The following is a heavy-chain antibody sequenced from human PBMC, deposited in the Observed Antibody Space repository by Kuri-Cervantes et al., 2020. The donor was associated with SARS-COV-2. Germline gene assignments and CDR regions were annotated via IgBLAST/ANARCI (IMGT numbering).Heavy chain of an antibody. V-gene: IGHV4-38-2*02. CDR2: IYHSGST. J-gene: IGHJ4*02. D-gene: IGHD3-10*01. CDR1: GYSINSGYY. CDR3: VVARDYYYGSGSYPSFDY. Sequence: SETLSLTCTVSGYSINSGYYWGWIRQPPGKGLEWIGSIYHSGSTYYNPSLKSRVTISVDTSKNQFSLKLSSVTAADTAVYYCVVARDYYYGSGSYPSFDYWGQGTLVTVSS.